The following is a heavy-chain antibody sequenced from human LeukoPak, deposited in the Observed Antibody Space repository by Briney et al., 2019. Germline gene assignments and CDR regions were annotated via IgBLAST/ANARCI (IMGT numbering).Heavy chain of an antibody. J-gene: IGHJ4*02. CDR3: ARDRGGATTRYFDY. D-gene: IGHD1-26*01. CDR1: GYTFISYY. CDR2: INPTAGST. Sequence: ASVKVSCKASGYTFISYYIHWVRQAPGQGLEWMGIINPTAGSTYYAQKFQGRVSMTRDMSTSTVYMELSSLRSEDTAVYYCARDRGGATTRYFDYWGQGTLVTVSS. V-gene: IGHV1-46*01.